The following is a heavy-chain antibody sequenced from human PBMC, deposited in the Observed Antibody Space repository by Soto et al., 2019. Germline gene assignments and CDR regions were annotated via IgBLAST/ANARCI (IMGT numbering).Heavy chain of an antibody. Sequence: SEILSLPCTVFGGSISSYYWSWIRQPPGKGLEWIGYIYYSGGTNYNPSLKSRVTISVATSKNQFSLKLSSVTAADTAVYYCARRYGDYFDFWGQGTLVTVPS. J-gene: IGHJ4*02. V-gene: IGHV4-59*08. CDR2: IYYSGGT. CDR3: ARRYGDYFDF. CDR1: GGSISSYY. D-gene: IGHD4-17*01.